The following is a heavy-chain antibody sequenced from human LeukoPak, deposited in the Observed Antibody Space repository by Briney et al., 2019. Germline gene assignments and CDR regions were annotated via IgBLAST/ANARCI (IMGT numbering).Heavy chain of an antibody. CDR1: GGSISSSTYY. V-gene: IGHV4-39*01. CDR2: IYYSGST. D-gene: IGHD3-10*01. J-gene: IGHJ5*02. Sequence: PSETLSLTCTVSGGSISSSTYYWASIRQPPGKGLEWIGSIYYSGSTYYSPSLKSRVTISVDTSKNQFSLKLSSVTAADTAVYYCARQTDYYGSGSYYGVFDPWGQGTLVTVSS. CDR3: ARQTDYYGSGSYYGVFDP.